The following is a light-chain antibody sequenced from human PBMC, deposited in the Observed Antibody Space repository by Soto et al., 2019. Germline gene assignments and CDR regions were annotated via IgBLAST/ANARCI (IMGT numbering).Light chain of an antibody. CDR2: EDT. V-gene: IGLV2-23*01. CDR1: SSDVGSYNL. CDR3: SSYAGSNTDVV. Sequence: QSVLTQPASVSGSPGQSITISCTGTSSDVGSYNLVSWYQQHPGKAPKLMIYEDTKRPSGVSNRFSGSKSGNTASLTISGLQAEDDADYYCSSYAGSNTDVVFGGGTKLTFL. J-gene: IGLJ2*01.